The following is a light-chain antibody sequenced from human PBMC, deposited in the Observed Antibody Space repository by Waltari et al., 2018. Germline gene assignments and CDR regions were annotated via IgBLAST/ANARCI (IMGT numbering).Light chain of an antibody. Sequence: QSALTQPASVSGSPGQSINISCPGTSSDVGGSNYGPWYQQHPGKAPKLMIYDVTTRPAGVSDRFSCCKSGNTASLTISGLQAEDEADYYCSSYTSSLTLVFGGGTKLTVL. CDR1: SSDVGGSNY. J-gene: IGLJ3*02. CDR2: DVT. V-gene: IGLV2-14*03. CDR3: SSYTSSLTLV.